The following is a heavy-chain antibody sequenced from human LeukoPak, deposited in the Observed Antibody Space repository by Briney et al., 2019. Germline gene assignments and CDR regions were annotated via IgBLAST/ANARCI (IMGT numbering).Heavy chain of an antibody. CDR1: GFTFDDYA. CDR2: ISWNSGSI. Sequence: GGSLRLSCAASGFTFDDYAMHWVRQAPGKGPEWVSGISWNSGSIGYADSVKGRFTISRDNAKNSLYLQMNSLRAEDTALYYCAKDLSSGWDAFDIWGQGTMVTVSS. J-gene: IGHJ3*02. D-gene: IGHD6-19*01. V-gene: IGHV3-9*01. CDR3: AKDLSSGWDAFDI.